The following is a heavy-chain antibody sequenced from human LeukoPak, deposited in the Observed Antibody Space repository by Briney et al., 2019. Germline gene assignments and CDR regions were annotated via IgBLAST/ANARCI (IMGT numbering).Heavy chain of an antibody. CDR1: GFTVSSNY. J-gene: IGHJ4*02. CDR2: IYSGGST. D-gene: IGHD3-10*01. CDR3: ARDVMGFGGHDY. Sequence: PGGSLRLSCAASGFTVSSNYRSWVRQAPGKGLEWVSVIYSGGSTYYADSVKGRFTISRDNSKNTLYLQMNSLRAEDTALYHCARDVMGFGGHDYWGQGTLVTVSS. V-gene: IGHV3-53*01.